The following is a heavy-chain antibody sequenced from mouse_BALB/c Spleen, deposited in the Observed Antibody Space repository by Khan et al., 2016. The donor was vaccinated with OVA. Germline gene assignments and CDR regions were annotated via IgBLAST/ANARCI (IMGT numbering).Heavy chain of an antibody. J-gene: IGHJ3*01. CDR3: ARGYFGNYEFAY. Sequence: VQLQESGAELVKPGASVKLSCKTSGYTFTSYWIQWVKQRPGQGLGWIGKIFPGTGTTYYNENFKGKATLTVDTSSSTAYMQLSSLTSEDSAVDFCARGYFGNYEFAYWGQGTLVTVSP. CDR1: GYTFTSYW. D-gene: IGHD2-1*01. CDR2: IFPGTGTT. V-gene: IGHV1S132*01.